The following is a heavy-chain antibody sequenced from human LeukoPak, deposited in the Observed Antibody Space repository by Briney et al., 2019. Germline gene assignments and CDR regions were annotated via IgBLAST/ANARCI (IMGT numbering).Heavy chain of an antibody. CDR2: IKQDGSEK. J-gene: IGHJ4*02. Sequence: GGSLRLSCAASGFTFSSYWMSWVRQAPGKGLEWVANIKQDGSEKYYVDSVKGRFTISRDNTKNSLYLQMNSLRAEDTAVYYCAKDLGSYIDTPRDWGQGTLVTVSS. CDR1: GFTFSSYW. CDR3: AKDLGSYIDTPRD. D-gene: IGHD1-26*01. V-gene: IGHV3-7*03.